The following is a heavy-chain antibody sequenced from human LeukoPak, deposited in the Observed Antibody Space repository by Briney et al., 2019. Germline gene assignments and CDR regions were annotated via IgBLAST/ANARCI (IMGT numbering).Heavy chain of an antibody. D-gene: IGHD6-13*01. J-gene: IGHJ6*03. V-gene: IGHV3-7*01. CDR2: INQGGSEK. Sequence: GSLRLSCAASGFSFSSYWMSWVRQAPGKGLEWVAYINQGGSEKYYVDSVRGRFTISRDDAKNSLYLQMNSLRAEDTAVYYCAKDGVAAALYYYMDVWGKGTTVTVSS. CDR1: GFSFSSYW. CDR3: AKDGVAAALYYYMDV.